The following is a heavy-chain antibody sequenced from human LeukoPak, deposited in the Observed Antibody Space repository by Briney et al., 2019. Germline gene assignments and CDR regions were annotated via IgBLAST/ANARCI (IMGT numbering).Heavy chain of an antibody. CDR2: LYHPDST. J-gene: IGHJ6*03. Sequence: SETLSFTCAVSGHPINSAYYWVWIRQPPGKGLEWIGSLYHPDSTYYNPSLESRVTMSVDTSRNQFSLKLSFVTAADTAVYYCARQFDSYFYYYLDVWGTGTTVTVSS. CDR1: GHPINSAYY. D-gene: IGHD3-10*01. V-gene: IGHV4-38-2*01. CDR3: ARQFDSYFYYYLDV.